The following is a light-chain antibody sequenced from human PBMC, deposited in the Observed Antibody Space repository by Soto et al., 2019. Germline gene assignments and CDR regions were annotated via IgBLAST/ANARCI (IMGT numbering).Light chain of an antibody. CDR1: QSVRNN. Sequence: EVVMTQSPATLSVSPGERATLSCRASQSVRNNLAWYQQKPGQAPRLLIYGASTRATCIPARFSGSGSGTEFTLTISSLQSEDFAVYYCQQYNNWLTFGGGTKVDI. J-gene: IGKJ4*01. V-gene: IGKV3-15*01. CDR3: QQYNNWLT. CDR2: GAS.